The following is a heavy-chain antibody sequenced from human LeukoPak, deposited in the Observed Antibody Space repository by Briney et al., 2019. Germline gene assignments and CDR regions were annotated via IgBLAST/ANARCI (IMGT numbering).Heavy chain of an antibody. CDR1: GGSISSYY. J-gene: IGHJ4*02. CDR3: ARRSYSTTWHFDY. Sequence: SETLSLTCTVSGGSISSYYWSWIRQPPGKGLEWIGYIYYSGSTNYNPSLKSRVTILVDTSKNQFSLKVNSVTAADTAVYYCARRSYSTTWHFDYWSRGTLVTVSS. V-gene: IGHV4-59*12. D-gene: IGHD6-13*01. CDR2: IYYSGST.